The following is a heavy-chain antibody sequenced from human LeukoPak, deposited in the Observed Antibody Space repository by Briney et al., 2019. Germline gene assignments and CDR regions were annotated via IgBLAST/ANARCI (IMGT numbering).Heavy chain of an antibody. CDR2: ISSSSSYT. J-gene: IGHJ4*02. CDR1: GFTFSDYY. Sequence: GGSLRLSCAASGFTFSDYYMSWIRQAPGEGLEGVSYISSSSSYTNYADSVKGRFTISRDNAKNSLYLQMNSLRAEDTAVYYCARDAKGDYYGSGSYLHPDYWGQGTLVTVSS. D-gene: IGHD3-10*01. CDR3: ARDAKGDYYGSGSYLHPDY. V-gene: IGHV3-11*06.